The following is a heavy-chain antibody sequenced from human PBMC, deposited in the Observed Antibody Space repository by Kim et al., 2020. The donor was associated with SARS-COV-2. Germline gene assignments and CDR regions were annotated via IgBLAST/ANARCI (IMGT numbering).Heavy chain of an antibody. CDR1: GGSIRSSNYY. CDR3: AWYDGSGLGNWFDP. CDR2: IYPSGST. V-gene: IGHV4-61*02. Sequence: SETLSLTCTVSGGSIRSSNYYWSWIRQPAGKGLESIGRIYPSGSTNYNPSLKSRVTISVDTSKNQFSLKLISVTAADTAVYYCAWYDGSGLGNWFDPWGQGTLVTVSS. J-gene: IGHJ5*02. D-gene: IGHD3-10*01.